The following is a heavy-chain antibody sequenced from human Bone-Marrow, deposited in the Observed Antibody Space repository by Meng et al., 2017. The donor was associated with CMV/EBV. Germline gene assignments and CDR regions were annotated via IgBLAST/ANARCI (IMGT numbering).Heavy chain of an antibody. CDR1: GFSLSTSGVG. CDR3: AHRRKDGKTSAYVDY. CDR2: IYWNDDK. J-gene: IGHJ4*02. Sequence: SGPTLVQPTQTLTLTCTFSGFSLSTSGVGVGWIRQPPGKALEWLALIYWNDDKRYSPPLKSRLTITQDTPKHQVVLKMTSMDPVDTATYYCAHRRKDGKTSAYVDYWGQGTLVTVSS. V-gene: IGHV2-5*01. D-gene: IGHD1/OR15-1a*01.